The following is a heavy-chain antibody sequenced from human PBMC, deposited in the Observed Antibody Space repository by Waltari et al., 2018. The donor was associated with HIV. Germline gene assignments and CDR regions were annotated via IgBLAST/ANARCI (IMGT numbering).Heavy chain of an antibody. D-gene: IGHD3-16*01. Sequence: EVLLVESGGGLGKPGGSLRLSSAASAFTFSEAGMSWVRQAPGKGLEWVGRIKRNTVGGTTDYAEPVKGRFTISRDDSKTTLYLEMNSLKTEDTAVYYCTTVGGGTRDYWGQGTLITVSS. V-gene: IGHV3-15*01. J-gene: IGHJ4*02. CDR3: TTVGGGTRDY. CDR1: AFTFSEAG. CDR2: IKRNTVGGTT.